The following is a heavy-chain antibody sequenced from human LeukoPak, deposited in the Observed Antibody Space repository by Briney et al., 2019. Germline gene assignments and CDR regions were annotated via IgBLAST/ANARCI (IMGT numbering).Heavy chain of an antibody. CDR3: ARDIATIVHLD. CDR2: ISAYSGNT. CDR1: GYTFTNFG. V-gene: IGHV1-18*01. Sequence: ASVKVSCKTSGYTFTNFGISWVRQAPGQGLEWMGWISAYSGNTNYVQKFRGRVTMTTDTSTSTVYMELSSLTSDDTAVYYCARDIATIVHLDWGQGTQVTVSS. J-gene: IGHJ4*02. D-gene: IGHD1-26*01.